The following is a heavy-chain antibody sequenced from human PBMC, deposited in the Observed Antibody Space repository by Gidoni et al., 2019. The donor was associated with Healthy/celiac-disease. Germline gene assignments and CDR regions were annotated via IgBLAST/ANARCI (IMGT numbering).Heavy chain of an antibody. Sequence: EVQLLESGGGLVQPGGSLRLSCAASGFTFSSYAMSWVRQAPGKGLEWVSAISGSGGSTYYADSVKGRFTISRDNSKNTLYLQMNSLRAEDTAVYYCAKDGMITFGGVIADYFDYWGQGTLVTVSS. CDR2: ISGSGGST. V-gene: IGHV3-23*01. CDR3: AKDGMITFGGVIADYFDY. J-gene: IGHJ4*02. D-gene: IGHD3-16*02. CDR1: GFTFSSYA.